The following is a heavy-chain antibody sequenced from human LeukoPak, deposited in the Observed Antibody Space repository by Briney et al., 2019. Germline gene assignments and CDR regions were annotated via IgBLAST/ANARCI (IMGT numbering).Heavy chain of an antibody. CDR3: ARALWGVDAFDI. V-gene: IGHV3-21*01. Sequence: PGGSLRLSCAASGFTFSSYSMNWVRQAPGKGLEWVSSISSSSSYIYYADSVKGRFTISRDNAKNSLYLQMNSLRAEDTAVYYCARALWGVDAFDIWGQGTMVTVSS. CDR2: ISSSSSYI. D-gene: IGHD7-27*01. CDR1: GFTFSSYS. J-gene: IGHJ3*02.